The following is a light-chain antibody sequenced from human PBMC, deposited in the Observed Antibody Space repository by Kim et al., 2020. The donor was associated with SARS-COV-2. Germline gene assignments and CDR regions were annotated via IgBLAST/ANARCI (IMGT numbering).Light chain of an antibody. CDR2: DVT. CDR1: SSDIATYNL. V-gene: IGLV2-14*02. J-gene: IGLJ3*02. CDR3: CSYTVNSTWL. Sequence: QSALTQTASVSGSPGQSITISCTGSSSDIATYNLVSWYQQHPGRAPKLIIYDVTKRPSGISNRFSGSKSANTASLAISGLQAEDEADYYCCSYTVNSTWLFGGGTRLTVL.